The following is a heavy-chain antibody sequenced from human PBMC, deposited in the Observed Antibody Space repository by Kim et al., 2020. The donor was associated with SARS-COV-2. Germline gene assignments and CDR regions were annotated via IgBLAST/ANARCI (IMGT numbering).Heavy chain of an antibody. CDR3: TCGPYYYDSAAYFHDY. Sequence: GSLRLSCTXSGLNFGDYAMSWFRQAPGKGLEWVAFIRSKRYGETTEYAASVKGRFTISRDDSKRIAYLQMNGLKTEDTAVYYCTCGPYYYDSAAYFHDYWGQGTLVTVSS. D-gene: IGHD3-22*01. CDR1: GLNFGDYA. CDR2: IRSKRYGETT. V-gene: IGHV3-49*03. J-gene: IGHJ4*02.